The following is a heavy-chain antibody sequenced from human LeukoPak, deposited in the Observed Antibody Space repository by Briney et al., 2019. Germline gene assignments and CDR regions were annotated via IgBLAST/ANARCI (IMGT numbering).Heavy chain of an antibody. D-gene: IGHD6-13*01. CDR1: GGSVSSGRHY. J-gene: IGHJ4*02. CDR2: IYYGGNT. CDR3: ARGENVAPAGIEY. V-gene: IGHV4-39*01. Sequence: PSETLSLTCIVSGGSVSSGRHYWAWIRQPPGMGLEWIGSIYYGGNTYYSLSLKSRVTISVETSKNQFSLRLSSVTATDTAVYYCARGENVAPAGIEYWGQGTLVTVSS.